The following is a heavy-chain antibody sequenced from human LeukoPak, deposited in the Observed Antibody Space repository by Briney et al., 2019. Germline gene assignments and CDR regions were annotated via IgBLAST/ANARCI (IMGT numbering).Heavy chain of an antibody. V-gene: IGHV3-23*01. D-gene: IGHD5-18*01. CDR2: ISGSGGST. J-gene: IGHJ4*02. CDR3: AKAYSGYSYGLTPYYFDY. Sequence: PGGSLRLSCAASGFTFSNYAMSWVRQAPGKGLEWVSAISGSGGSTYYADSEKGRFTISRDNSKNTLYLQMNSLRAEDTAVYYCAKAYSGYSYGLTPYYFDYWGQGTLVTVSS. CDR1: GFTFSNYA.